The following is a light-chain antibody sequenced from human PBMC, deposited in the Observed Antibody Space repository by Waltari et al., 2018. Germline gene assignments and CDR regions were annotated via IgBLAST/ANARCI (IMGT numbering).Light chain of an antibody. CDR2: GAS. J-gene: IGKJ4*01. V-gene: IGKV3-20*01. Sequence: DIVLTQSPGTLSLSPGERATLSCRASQSVSSSYLAWYQQKPGQAPRLLIYGASSRATGIPDRFSGSGSGTDFTLTISRLEPEDFAVYYCQQGTTFGGGTKVEIK. CDR1: QSVSSSY. CDR3: QQGTT.